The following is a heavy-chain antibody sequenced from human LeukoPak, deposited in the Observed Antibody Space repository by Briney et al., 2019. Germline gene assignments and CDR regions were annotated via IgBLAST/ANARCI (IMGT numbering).Heavy chain of an antibody. V-gene: IGHV4-4*02. J-gene: IGHJ4*02. CDR3: ASLVVVAARTDY. CDR1: GGSISSGNW. Sequence: PSGTLSLTCAVSGGSISSGNWWSWVRQPPGKGLEWIGEINHSGSTNYNPSLKSRVTISVDTSKNQFSLKLSSVTAADTAVYYCASLVVVAARTDYWGQGTLVTVSS. CDR2: INHSGST. D-gene: IGHD2-15*01.